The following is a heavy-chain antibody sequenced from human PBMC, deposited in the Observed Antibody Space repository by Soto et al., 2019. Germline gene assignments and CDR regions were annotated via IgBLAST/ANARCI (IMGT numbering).Heavy chain of an antibody. Sequence: PVGSLRLSCAASGFTFSSYSMNWVRQAPGKGLEWVSSISSSSSYIYYADSVKGRFTISRDNAKNSLYLQMNSLRAEDTAVYYCAGVGTSSPRTYFDYWGQGTLVTVSS. D-gene: IGHD6-13*01. CDR2: ISSSSSYI. CDR3: AGVGTSSPRTYFDY. J-gene: IGHJ4*02. V-gene: IGHV3-21*01. CDR1: GFTFSSYS.